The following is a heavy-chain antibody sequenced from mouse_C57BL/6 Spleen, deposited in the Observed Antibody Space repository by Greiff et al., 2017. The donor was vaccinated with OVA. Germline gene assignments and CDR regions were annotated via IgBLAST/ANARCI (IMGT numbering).Heavy chain of an antibody. CDR3: ARRALDITPGYFDV. CDR2: IYWDDDK. V-gene: IGHV8-12*01. Sequence: QVQLKESGPGILQSSQTLSLTCSFSGFSLSTSGMGVSWIRQPSGKGLEWLAHIYWDDDKRYNPSLKSRLTISKDTSRNQVFLKITSVDTADTATYYCARRALDITPGYFDVWGTGTTVTVSS. CDR1: GFSLSTSGMG. J-gene: IGHJ1*03. D-gene: IGHD1-1*01.